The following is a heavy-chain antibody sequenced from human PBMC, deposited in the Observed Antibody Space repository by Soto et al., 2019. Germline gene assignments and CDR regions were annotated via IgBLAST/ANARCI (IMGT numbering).Heavy chain of an antibody. CDR2: IYYSGST. V-gene: IGHV4-31*03. CDR1: GASISSGGYY. CDR3: AREPSP. J-gene: IGHJ5*02. Sequence: QVQLQESGPGLVKPSQTLSLTCTVSGASISSGGYYWGWIRQHPGKGLEWIGYIYYSGSTYSNPSLKGRVAISVDTSKNQFSLKLSSVTAADTAVYYCAREPSPWGQGTLVTVSS.